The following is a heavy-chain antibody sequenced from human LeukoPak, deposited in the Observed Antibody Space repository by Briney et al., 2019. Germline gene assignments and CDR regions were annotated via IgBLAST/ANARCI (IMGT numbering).Heavy chain of an antibody. V-gene: IGHV3-20*04. D-gene: IGHD3-22*01. CDR1: GFTFDDYG. CDR3: ARALTYYYDSSGYYPDY. Sequence: GGSLRLSCAASGFTFDDYGMSWVRQAPGKGLEWVSGINWNGGSTGYADSVKGRFTISRDNAKNSLYLQMNSLRAEDTAVYYCARALTYYYDSSGYYPDYWGQGTLVTVSS. CDR2: INWNGGST. J-gene: IGHJ4*02.